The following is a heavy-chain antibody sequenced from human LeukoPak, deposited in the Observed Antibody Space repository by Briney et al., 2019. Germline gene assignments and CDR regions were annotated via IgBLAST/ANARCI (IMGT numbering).Heavy chain of an antibody. Sequence: GGSLRLSCAASGFTFSSYWMSWVRQAPGKGLEWVANINQDGSEKYYVDSVKGRFTISRDNAENSVYLQMNSLRVEDTAVYYCAKEYQLRGMDVWGQGTTVTVSS. CDR3: AKEYQLRGMDV. V-gene: IGHV3-7*03. CDR2: INQDGSEK. D-gene: IGHD2-2*01. CDR1: GFTFSSYW. J-gene: IGHJ6*02.